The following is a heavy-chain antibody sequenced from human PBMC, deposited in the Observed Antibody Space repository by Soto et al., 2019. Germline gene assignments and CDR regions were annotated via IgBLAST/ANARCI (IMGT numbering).Heavy chain of an antibody. V-gene: IGHV3-23*01. CDR1: GFTFSSYA. Sequence: VPLLESGGGLVQPGGSLRLSCAASGFTFSSYAMSWVRQAPGKGLEWVSAISGSGGSTYYADSVKGRFTISRDNSKNTLFLQMNSLRPEDTAVYYCATTSLLLWFGGVDYWGQGTLVTVSS. CDR3: ATTSLLLWFGGVDY. D-gene: IGHD3-10*01. J-gene: IGHJ4*02. CDR2: ISGSGGST.